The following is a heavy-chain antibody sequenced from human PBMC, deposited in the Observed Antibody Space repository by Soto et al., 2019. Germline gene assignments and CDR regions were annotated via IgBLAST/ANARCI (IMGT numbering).Heavy chain of an antibody. V-gene: IGHV4-59*01. CDR2: IYYSGST. J-gene: IGHJ5*02. Sequence: QVQLQESGPGLVKPSETLSLTCTISGGSISSYYWSWIRQPPGKGLEWIGYIYYSGSTNYNPSLKDRVTISVDTSKNQFSLKLSSVTAADTAVYYCARGSGFTGNYPWFDPWGQGTLVTVSS. CDR3: ARGSGFTGNYPWFDP. D-gene: IGHD4-4*01. CDR1: GGSISSYY.